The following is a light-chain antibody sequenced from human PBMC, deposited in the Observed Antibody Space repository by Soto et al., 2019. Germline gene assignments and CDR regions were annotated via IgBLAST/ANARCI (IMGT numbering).Light chain of an antibody. Sequence: QSVLTQPPSASGSPGQSVTISCTGTSNVIGAYNYVSWYQQHPGKAPKLLIYEVFRRPSGVPDRFSGSRSGNTASLTVSGLQPEDEAGYYCSSYAGRETGVFGTGTKVTVL. V-gene: IGLV2-8*01. CDR1: SNVIGAYNY. CDR3: SSYAGRETGV. J-gene: IGLJ1*01. CDR2: EVF.